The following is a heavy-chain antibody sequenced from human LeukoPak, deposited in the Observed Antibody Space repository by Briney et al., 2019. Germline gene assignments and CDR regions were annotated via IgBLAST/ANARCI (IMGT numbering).Heavy chain of an antibody. CDR1: GGSISSNNW. CDR3: ARVKCSAYYYDYFDS. D-gene: IGHD3-22*01. Sequence: PSETLSLTCAVSGGSISSNNWWSWVRQPPGKGLKWLGQIFFRGKTYHNPALKSRVTMSVDTSRNQFSLMLDSVTAADSAVYYCARVKCSAYYYDYFDSWGQGDLVTVSS. CDR2: IFFRGKT. J-gene: IGHJ4*02. V-gene: IGHV4-4*02.